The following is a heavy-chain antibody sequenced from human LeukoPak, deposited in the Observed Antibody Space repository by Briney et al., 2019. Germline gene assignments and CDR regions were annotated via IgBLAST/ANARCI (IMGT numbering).Heavy chain of an antibody. D-gene: IGHD2-15*01. CDR1: GFTFSSYT. J-gene: IGHJ6*01. Sequence: GGSLRLSCAAPGFTFSSYTMNWFRQAPGKGLEWVSSIIISSSYIYYADSVKGRFTISRDNAENSLYLQMNSLRAEDTAVYYCARGSEGYCSGGGCYYGMDVWGQGTTVTVSS. CDR3: ARGSEGYCSGGGCYYGMDV. CDR2: IIISSSYI. V-gene: IGHV3-21*01.